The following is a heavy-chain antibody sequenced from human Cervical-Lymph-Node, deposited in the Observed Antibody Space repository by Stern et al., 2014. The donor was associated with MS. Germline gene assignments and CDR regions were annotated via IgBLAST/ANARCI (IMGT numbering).Heavy chain of an antibody. D-gene: IGHD6-13*01. CDR3: ARDPGGSNGYDYYSGMDV. CDR1: GGTFTNYA. J-gene: IGHJ6*02. V-gene: IGHV1-69*17. Sequence: VQLVQSGAEVKKPGSSVKVSCTASGGTFTNYAIHWVRQAPGQGLEWMGGIIPIFGIANYAQTFQGRVTLTPDKGTSTAYMEMSSLRSEDTAVYYCARDPGGSNGYDYYSGMDVWGQGTTVTVSS. CDR2: IIPIFGIA.